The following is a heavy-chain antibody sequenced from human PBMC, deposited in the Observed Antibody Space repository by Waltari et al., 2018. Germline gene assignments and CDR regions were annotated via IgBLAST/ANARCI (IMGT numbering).Heavy chain of an antibody. CDR3: ATGPPSYYDSSGYYFDY. CDR1: GYTFTDYY. CDR2: VDPEDGET. D-gene: IGHD3-22*01. V-gene: IGHV1-69-2*01. J-gene: IGHJ4*02. Sequence: EVQLVQSGAEVKKPGATVKISCKASGYTFTDYYMHWVQQAPGKGLEWMGRVDPEDGETIYAEKLQGRVTITADTSTDTAYMELSSLRSEDTAVYYCATGPPSYYDSSGYYFDYWGQGTLVTVSS.